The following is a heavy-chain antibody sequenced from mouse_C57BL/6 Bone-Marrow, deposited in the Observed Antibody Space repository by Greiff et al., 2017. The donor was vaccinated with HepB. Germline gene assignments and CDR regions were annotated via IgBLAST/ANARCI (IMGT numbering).Heavy chain of an antibody. V-gene: IGHV5-12*01. CDR1: GFTFSDYY. CDR2: ISNGGGST. CDR3: ARRGDYDVNYYAMDY. Sequence: EVHLVESGGGLVQPGGSLKLSCAASGFTFSDYYMYWVRQTPEKRLEWVAYISNGGGSTYYPDTVKGRFTISRDNAKNTLYLQMSRLKSEDTAMYYCARRGDYDVNYYAMDYWGQGTSVTVSS. J-gene: IGHJ4*01. D-gene: IGHD2-4*01.